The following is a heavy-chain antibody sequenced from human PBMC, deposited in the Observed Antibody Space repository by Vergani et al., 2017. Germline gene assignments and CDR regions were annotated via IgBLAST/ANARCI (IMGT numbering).Heavy chain of an antibody. D-gene: IGHD3-10*01. V-gene: IGHV1-18*01. J-gene: IGHJ6*03. CDR2: ISAYNGNT. Sequence: QVQLVQSGAEVKKPGASVKVSCKASGYTFTSYGISWVRQAPGQGLEWMGWISAYNGNTNYAQKLQGRVTMTTDTSTSTAYMELRSLRSDDTAVYYCARDHKIGLYGSCSYYYYYYMDVWGKGTTVTVSS. CDR1: GYTFTSYG. CDR3: ARDHKIGLYGSCSYYYYYYMDV.